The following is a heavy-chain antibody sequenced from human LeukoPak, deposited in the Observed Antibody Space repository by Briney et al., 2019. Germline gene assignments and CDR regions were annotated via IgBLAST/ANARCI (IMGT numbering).Heavy chain of an antibody. CDR2: INPSGGST. CDR3: ATASLANGGYYYYYMDV. Sequence: ASVKVSCKASGYTFTSYYMHWVRQAPGQGLEWMGIINPSGGSTSYAQKFQGRVTMTRDTSTSTVYMELSSLRSEDTAVYYCATASLANGGYYYYYMDVWGKGTTVTVSS. D-gene: IGHD4/OR15-4a*01. V-gene: IGHV1-46*01. J-gene: IGHJ6*03. CDR1: GYTFTSYY.